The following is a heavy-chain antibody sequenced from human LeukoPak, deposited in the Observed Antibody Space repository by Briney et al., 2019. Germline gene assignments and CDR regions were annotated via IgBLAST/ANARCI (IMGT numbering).Heavy chain of an antibody. V-gene: IGHV3-33*01. CDR3: TRDVGSSPFDH. CDR1: GFTFSSYG. J-gene: IGHJ4*02. D-gene: IGHD6-13*01. Sequence: PGRSLRLSCAASGFTFSSYGMHWVRQAPGKGLEWVAVIWHDGSNKNYADSMKGRFTISRDNSKNTLYLQMDSLRAEDTAVYYCTRDVGSSPFDHWGQGTLVTVSS. CDR2: IWHDGSNK.